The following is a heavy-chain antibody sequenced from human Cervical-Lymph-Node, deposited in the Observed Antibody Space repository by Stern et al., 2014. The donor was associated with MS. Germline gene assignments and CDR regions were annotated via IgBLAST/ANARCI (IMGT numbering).Heavy chain of an antibody. D-gene: IGHD1-1*01. J-gene: IGHJ4*02. Sequence: QMQLVQSGAEVKKPGASVKVSCKASGYTVTDYYMHWLRRAPGQGLEWMGWINPNSGATTYAPKFQGRVTMTRDTSISTVHMEVTRLRFDDTAVYYCARWNTGLDYWGQGSLVTVSS. CDR2: INPNSGAT. CDR1: GYTVTDYY. CDR3: ARWNTGLDY. V-gene: IGHV1-2*07.